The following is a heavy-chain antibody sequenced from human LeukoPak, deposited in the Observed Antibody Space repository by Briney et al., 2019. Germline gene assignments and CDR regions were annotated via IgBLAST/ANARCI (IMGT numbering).Heavy chain of an antibody. CDR2: IYYSGST. J-gene: IGHJ6*02. CDR1: GGSISSGGYY. D-gene: IGHD2-2*01. CDR3: ARGVYCSSTSCYALSPYYYYYYGMDV. V-gene: IGHV4-31*03. Sequence: SETLSLTCTVSGGSISSGGYYWSWIRQHPGKGLEWIGYIYYSGSTNYNPSLKSRVTISVDTSKNQFSLKLSSVTAADTAVYYCARGVYCSSTSCYALSPYYYYYYGMDVWGQGTTVTVSS.